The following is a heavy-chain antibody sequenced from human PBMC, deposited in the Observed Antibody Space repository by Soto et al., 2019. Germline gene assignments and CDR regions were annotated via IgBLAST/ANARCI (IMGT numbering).Heavy chain of an antibody. CDR1: GSPFNSYI. Sequence: QVQLVESGGGVVLPGRSLKLPCAASGSPFNSYIMHWVRQAPGKGLERVATIYDDASKKYYTNSVKGRFTISRDNSKNTMSLQMNSLRAEDTAVYYCANILTGPTDYWGQGTLVTVSS. J-gene: IGHJ4*02. CDR2: IYDDASKK. CDR3: ANILTGPTDY. D-gene: IGHD1-20*01. V-gene: IGHV3-30*18.